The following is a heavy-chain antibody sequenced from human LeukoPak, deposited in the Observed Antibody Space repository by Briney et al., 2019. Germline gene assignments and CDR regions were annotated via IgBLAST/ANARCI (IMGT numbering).Heavy chain of an antibody. V-gene: IGHV1-2*02. J-gene: IGHJ3*02. CDR2: INPNSGGT. CDR1: GYTFTAYY. Sequence: ASVTVSCKASGYTFTAYYIHWVRQAPGQGLEWMGWINPNSGGTNYALKFRGRVTMTRDTSISTASMELSRLISDDTAVYYCARPQDHGGNVENFNIWGQGTMVTVSS. D-gene: IGHD4-23*01. CDR3: ARPQDHGGNVENFNI.